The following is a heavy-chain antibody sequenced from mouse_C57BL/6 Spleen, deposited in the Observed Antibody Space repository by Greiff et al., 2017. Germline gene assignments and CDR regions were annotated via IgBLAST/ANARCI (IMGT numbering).Heavy chain of an antibody. CDR2: ISGGGGNT. Sequence: DVMLVESGGGLVKPGGSLKLSCAASGFTFSSYTMSWVRQTPEKRLEWVATISGGGGNTYYPDSVKGRFTISRDNAKNTLYLPMSSLRSEDTALYYCARQRDGYYTGYFDYWGQGTTLTVSS. J-gene: IGHJ2*01. CDR1: GFTFSSYT. D-gene: IGHD2-3*01. CDR3: ARQRDGYYTGYFDY. V-gene: IGHV5-9*01.